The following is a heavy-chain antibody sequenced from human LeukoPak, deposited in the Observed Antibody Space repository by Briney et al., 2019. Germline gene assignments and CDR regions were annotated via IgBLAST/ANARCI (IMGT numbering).Heavy chain of an antibody. Sequence: XSVKVSCKASGYTFTSHGISWVRQAPGQGLEWMGWISAYNGNTNYAQKLQGRVTMTTDTSTSTAYMELRSLRSDDTAVYYCARGRLAYYYDSSGYYDFDYWGQGTLVTVSS. V-gene: IGHV1-18*01. CDR3: ARGRLAYYYDSSGYYDFDY. D-gene: IGHD3-22*01. CDR1: GYTFTSHG. J-gene: IGHJ4*02. CDR2: ISAYNGNT.